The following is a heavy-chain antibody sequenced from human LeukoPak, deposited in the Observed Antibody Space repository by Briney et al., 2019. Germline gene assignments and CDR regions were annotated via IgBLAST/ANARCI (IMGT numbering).Heavy chain of an antibody. D-gene: IGHD3-3*01. V-gene: IGHV1-8*03. CDR3: ARGLVGSTIFGAYYMDV. CDR2: MNPNSGNT. Sequence: ASVKVSCKASGYTFTSYDINWVRQATGQGLEWMGWMNPNSGNTGYAQKFQGRVTITRNTSISTAYMELSSLRSEDTAVYYCARGLVGSTIFGAYYMDVWGKGTTVTVSS. J-gene: IGHJ6*03. CDR1: GYTFTSYD.